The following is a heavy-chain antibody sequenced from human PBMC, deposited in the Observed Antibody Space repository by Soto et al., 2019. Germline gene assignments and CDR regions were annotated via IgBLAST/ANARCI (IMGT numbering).Heavy chain of an antibody. CDR3: ARGAGASDSNFPYYYYGMDV. Sequence: QVQLVQSGAAVKKPGSSVKVSCKASGGTFSSYAISWVRQAPGPGLEWMGGIIPIFGTANYAQKFQGSVTITADESTSTAYMELSSLRSEDTAVYYCARGAGASDSNFPYYYYGMDVWGQGTTVTVSS. J-gene: IGHJ6*02. CDR2: IIPIFGTA. CDR1: GGTFSSYA. D-gene: IGHD4-4*01. V-gene: IGHV1-69*01.